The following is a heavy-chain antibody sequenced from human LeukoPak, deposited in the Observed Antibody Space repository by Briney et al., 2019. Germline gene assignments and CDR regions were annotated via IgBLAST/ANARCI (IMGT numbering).Heavy chain of an antibody. CDR2: IRSSGSTI. V-gene: IGHV3-48*04. CDR1: GFTFSSSN. CDR3: ARDPSYGSGSFRWFDP. J-gene: IGHJ5*02. Sequence: GGSLRLSCAASGFTFSSSNMNWVRQAPGRGLEGVSYIRSSGSTIYYADSVKDRFTISRDNAKNSLYLQMNSLRAEDTAVYYCARDPSYGSGSFRWFDPWGQGTLVTVSS. D-gene: IGHD3-10*01.